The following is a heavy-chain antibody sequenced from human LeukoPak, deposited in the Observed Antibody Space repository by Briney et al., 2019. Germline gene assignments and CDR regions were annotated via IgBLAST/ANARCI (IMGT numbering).Heavy chain of an antibody. D-gene: IGHD3-10*01. V-gene: IGHV4-38-2*02. J-gene: IGHJ4*02. Sequence: SETLSLTCTVSGYSISSGYYWGWIRQPPGKGLEWIGEINHSGSTNYNPSLKSRVTISVDTSKNQFSLKLSSVTAADTTVYYCARRQGPGYYYGSGTKGPYYFDYWGQGTLVTVSS. CDR2: INHSGST. CDR3: ARRQGPGYYYGSGTKGPYYFDY. CDR1: GYSISSGYY.